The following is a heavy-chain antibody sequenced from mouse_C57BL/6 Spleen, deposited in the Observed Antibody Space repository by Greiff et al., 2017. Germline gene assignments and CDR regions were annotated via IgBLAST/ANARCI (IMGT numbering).Heavy chain of an antibody. D-gene: IGHD2-14*01. J-gene: IGHJ1*03. CDR1: GYTFTSYW. Sequence: QVQLQQPGAELVKPGASVKLSCKASGYTFTSYWMQWVKQRPGQGLEWIGEIDPSDSYTNYNQKFKGKATLTVDTSSSTAYMQLSSLTSEDSAVYYCARRRYLYWYFDVWGTGTTVTVSS. CDR3: ARRRYLYWYFDV. CDR2: IDPSDSYT. V-gene: IGHV1-50*01.